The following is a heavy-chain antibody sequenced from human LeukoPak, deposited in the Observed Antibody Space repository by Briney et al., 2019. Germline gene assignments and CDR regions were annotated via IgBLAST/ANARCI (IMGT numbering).Heavy chain of an antibody. D-gene: IGHD3-3*01. CDR1: GGSFSGYY. CDR2: INHRGST. V-gene: IGHV4-34*01. Sequence: SETLSLTCAVYGGSFSGYYWSWIRQPPGKGLEWIGEINHRGSTNYNPSLKSRVTISVDTSKNQFSLKLSSVTAADTAVYYCARGKTYYDFWSGFKPDWFDPWGQGTLVTVSS. CDR3: ARGKTYYDFWSGFKPDWFDP. J-gene: IGHJ5*02.